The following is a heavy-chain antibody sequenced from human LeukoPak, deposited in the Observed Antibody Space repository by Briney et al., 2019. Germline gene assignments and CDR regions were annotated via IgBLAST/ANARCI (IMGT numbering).Heavy chain of an antibody. CDR3: AREPATKNNPGPPAAPDTAMGTSIDY. D-gene: IGHD5-18*01. V-gene: IGHV3-30*03. Sequence: QTGGSLRLSCAASGFTFSSYGVHWARQAPGKGLEWVAVISYDGSNKYYADSVKGRFTISRDNSKNTLYLQMNSLRAEDTAVYYCAREPATKNNPGPPAAPDTAMGTSIDYWGQGTLVTVSS. CDR2: ISYDGSNK. CDR1: GFTFSSYG. J-gene: IGHJ4*02.